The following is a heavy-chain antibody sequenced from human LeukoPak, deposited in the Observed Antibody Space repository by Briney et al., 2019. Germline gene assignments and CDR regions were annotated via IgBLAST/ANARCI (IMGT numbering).Heavy chain of an antibody. CDR2: IYSSGST. V-gene: IGHV4-61*09. CDR1: GGSINSGTLS. CDR3: ARDRTFDRTFDY. D-gene: IGHD3-22*01. Sequence: PSETLSLACTVSGGSINSGTLSWSWIRQPAGKGLEWIGHIYSSGSTNCNPSLKSRVTMSLDMSKNQFSLNLRSVTAADTAVYYCARDRTFDRTFDYWGQGTLVTVSS. J-gene: IGHJ4*02.